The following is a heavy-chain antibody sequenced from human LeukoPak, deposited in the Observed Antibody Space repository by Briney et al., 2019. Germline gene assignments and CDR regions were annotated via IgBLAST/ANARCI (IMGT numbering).Heavy chain of an antibody. V-gene: IGHV3-21*01. Sequence: GGSLRLSCAASGFTFDDYAMHWVRQAPGKGLEWVSYISSSSSYIYYADSVKGRFTISRDNAKNSLYLQMNSLRAEDTAVYYCAMDGPNTAMDPFDYWGQGTLVTVSS. CDR3: AMDGPNTAMDPFDY. J-gene: IGHJ4*02. CDR2: ISSSSSYI. D-gene: IGHD5-18*01. CDR1: GFTFDDYA.